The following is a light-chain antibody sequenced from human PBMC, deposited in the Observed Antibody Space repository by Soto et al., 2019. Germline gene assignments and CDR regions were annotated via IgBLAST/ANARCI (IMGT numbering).Light chain of an antibody. CDR3: CSYAGSSTFVV. CDR1: SSDVGSYNL. Sequence: QSALTQPASVSGSPGQSITISCTGTSSDVGSYNLVSWYQQHPGKAPKLMIYEGSKRPSGVSTRFSGSKSGYTASLTISGLQAEDEADYYCCSYAGSSTFVVFGGGTKLTVL. J-gene: IGLJ2*01. V-gene: IGLV2-23*03. CDR2: EGS.